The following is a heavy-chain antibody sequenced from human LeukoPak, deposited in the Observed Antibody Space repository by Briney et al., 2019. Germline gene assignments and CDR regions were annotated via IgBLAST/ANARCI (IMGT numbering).Heavy chain of an antibody. Sequence: GGSLRLSCTVSGFTVSSNSMSWVRQAPGKGLEWVSFIYSGGNTHYSDSVKGRFTISRVNSKNTLYLQMNSLRAEDTAVYYCARRAGAYSHPYDYWGQGTLVTVSS. V-gene: IGHV3-53*01. CDR3: ARRAGAYSHPYDY. J-gene: IGHJ4*02. D-gene: IGHD4/OR15-4a*01. CDR1: GFTVSSNS. CDR2: IYSGGNT.